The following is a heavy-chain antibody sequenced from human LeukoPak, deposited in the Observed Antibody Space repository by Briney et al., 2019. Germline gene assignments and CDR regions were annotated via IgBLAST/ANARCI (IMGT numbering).Heavy chain of an antibody. CDR2: FHNSGTS. D-gene: IGHD3-16*01. V-gene: IGHV4-59*01. CDR1: DDSISDYY. J-gene: IGHJ4*02. CDR3: TRGAGWLIDY. Sequence: SETLSLTCTVSDDSISDYYRGWIRQPPGKGLEWIGYFHNSGTSTYNPSLKSRVTISADASKNQFSLKLNSLTTADTAVYYCTRGAGWLIDYWGQGTLVTVSS.